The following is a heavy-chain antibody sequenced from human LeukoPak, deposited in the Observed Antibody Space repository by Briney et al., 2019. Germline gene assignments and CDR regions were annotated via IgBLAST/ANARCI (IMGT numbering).Heavy chain of an antibody. D-gene: IGHD1/OR15-1a*01. CDR1: GFTVSSNY. CDR2: IYSGGST. V-gene: IGHV3-66*01. J-gene: IGHJ4*02. Sequence: GGSLRLSCAVSGFTVSSNYMNWVRQAPGKGLEWVSLIYSGGSTYYADSVKGRFTISRDNSKNTLYLQMNSLRAEDTAVYYCARDPWNSGFFDYRGQGALVTVSS. CDR3: ARDPWNSGFFDY.